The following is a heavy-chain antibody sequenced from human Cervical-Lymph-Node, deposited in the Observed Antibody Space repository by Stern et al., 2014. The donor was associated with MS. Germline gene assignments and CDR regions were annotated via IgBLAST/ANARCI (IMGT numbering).Heavy chain of an antibody. CDR1: GYTFSRSA. V-gene: IGHV1-18*01. CDR3: ARDSEIWSGPGDFDY. J-gene: IGHJ4*02. CDR2: ISSYNGNT. D-gene: IGHD3-3*01. Sequence: QVQLVQSGAEVKKPGASVKVSCKASGYTFSRSAISWVRQAPGQGLEWMGWISSYNGNTKYVEKFNGRVTMTTDTSTNTAYMEVRSLRSDDTAVYYCARDSEIWSGPGDFDYWGQGTLVTVSS.